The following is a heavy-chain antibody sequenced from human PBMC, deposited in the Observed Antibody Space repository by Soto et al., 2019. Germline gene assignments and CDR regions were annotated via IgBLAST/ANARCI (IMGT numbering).Heavy chain of an antibody. CDR1: GYTFTSYA. D-gene: IGHD6-19*01. V-gene: IGHV1-3*01. CDR2: INAGNGNT. J-gene: IGHJ1*01. Sequence: ASVKVSCKASGYTFTSYAMHWVRQAPGQRLEWMGWINAGNGNTKYSQKFQGRVTITRDTSASTAYMELSSLRSEDTVVYYCARQWLTGSFRYFQHWGQGTLVTVSS. CDR3: ARQWLTGSFRYFQH.